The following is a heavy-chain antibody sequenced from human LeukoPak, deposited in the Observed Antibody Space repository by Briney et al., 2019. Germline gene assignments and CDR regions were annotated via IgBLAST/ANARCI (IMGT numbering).Heavy chain of an antibody. CDR3: ARVYCSGGSCQGIDP. CDR1: GGSISSYY. CDR2: IYYSGST. Sequence: SETLSLTCTVSGGSISSYYWSWIRQPPGKGLEWIGYIYYSGSTNYNPSLKSRVTISVDTSKNQFSLKLSSVTAADTAVYYCARVYCSGGSCQGIDPWGQGTLVTVSS. D-gene: IGHD2-15*01. J-gene: IGHJ5*02. V-gene: IGHV4-59*01.